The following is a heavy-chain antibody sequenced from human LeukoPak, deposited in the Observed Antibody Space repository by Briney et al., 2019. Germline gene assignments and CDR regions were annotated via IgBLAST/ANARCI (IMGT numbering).Heavy chain of an antibody. J-gene: IGHJ5*02. D-gene: IGHD6-19*01. Sequence: ASVKVSCKVSGYTLTELSMHWVRQAPGKGLEWMGGFDPEDGETIYAQKFQGRVTMTEDTSRDTAYMELSSLRSEDTVVYYCATDSPRAVAGTNWFDPWGQGTLVTVSS. V-gene: IGHV1-24*01. CDR1: GYTLTELS. CDR3: ATDSPRAVAGTNWFDP. CDR2: FDPEDGET.